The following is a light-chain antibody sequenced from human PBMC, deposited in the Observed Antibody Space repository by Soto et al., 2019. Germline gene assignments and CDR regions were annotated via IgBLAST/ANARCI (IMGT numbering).Light chain of an antibody. CDR2: DVT. CDR3: TSFPSGIIPYV. V-gene: IGLV2-14*01. Sequence: QSALTQPASVSGSPGQSITISCTGTSDDAGGYTYVSWYQQLPVKAPKLVIYDVTHRPSGVSNRFSGSRSGNTASLTISGLQAEDEADYYCTSFPSGIIPYVLGPGTKLTVL. J-gene: IGLJ1*01. CDR1: SDDAGGYTY.